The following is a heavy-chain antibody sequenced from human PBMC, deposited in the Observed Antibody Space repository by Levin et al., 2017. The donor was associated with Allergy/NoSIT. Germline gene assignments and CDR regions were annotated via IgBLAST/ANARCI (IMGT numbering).Heavy chain of an antibody. Sequence: ASVKVSCKASGYTFTSYAMNWVRQAPGQGLEWMGWINTNTGNPTYAQGFTGRFVFSLDTSVSTAYLQISSLKAEDTAVYYCARYSSSWYTHYYYYDMDVWGKGTTVTVSS. V-gene: IGHV7-4-1*02. CDR2: INTNTGNP. CDR1: GYTFTSYA. J-gene: IGHJ6*03. D-gene: IGHD6-13*01. CDR3: ARYSSSWYTHYYYYDMDV.